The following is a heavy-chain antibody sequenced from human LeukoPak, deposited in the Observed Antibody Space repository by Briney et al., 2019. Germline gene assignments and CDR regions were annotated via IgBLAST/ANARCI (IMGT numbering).Heavy chain of an antibody. CDR2: IYYSGST. V-gene: IGHV4-59*08. D-gene: IGHD2-15*01. J-gene: IGHJ4*02. Sequence: SETLSLTCTASGVSISSYYWSWIRQPPGKGLEWIGYIYYSGSTNYNPSLKSRVTISVDTSKNQFSLKLSSVTAADTAVYYCARLSVVAAGSFDYWGQGTLVTVSS. CDR3: ARLSVVAAGSFDY. CDR1: GVSISSYY.